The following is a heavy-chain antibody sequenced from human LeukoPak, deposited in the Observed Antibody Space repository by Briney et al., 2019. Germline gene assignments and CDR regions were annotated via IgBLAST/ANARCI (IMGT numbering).Heavy chain of an antibody. V-gene: IGHV1-69*05. Sequence: GASVKLSCKASGGTVSSYAISWVRHGPGQGLEWMGGSIPIFGTANYAQKFQGRVTIPTDKSTTTAYMELRRLTSEDTAVYYCARVTDGQGWFDPWGQGTLVTVSS. CDR2: SIPIFGTA. CDR1: GGTVSSYA. J-gene: IGHJ5*02. CDR3: ARVTDGQGWFDP.